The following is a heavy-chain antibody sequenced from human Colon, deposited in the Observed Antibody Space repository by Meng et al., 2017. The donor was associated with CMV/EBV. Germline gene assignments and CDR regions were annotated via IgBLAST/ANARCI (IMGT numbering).Heavy chain of an antibody. Sequence: GLVMKCGDVGKTPGDSVKVSCKASAYTLTGYYMHWVRQAPGLWLEWTGWITPNSGGTNSAQKFQGRVTMTRDTSITTAYMELSRLRSDDTAVYYCARDWYQGDRRGSFEYWGQGTLVTVSS. CDR1: AYTLTGYY. D-gene: IGHD3-22*01. J-gene: IGHJ4*02. CDR3: ARDWYQGDRRGSFEY. CDR2: ITPNSGGT. V-gene: IGHV1-2*02.